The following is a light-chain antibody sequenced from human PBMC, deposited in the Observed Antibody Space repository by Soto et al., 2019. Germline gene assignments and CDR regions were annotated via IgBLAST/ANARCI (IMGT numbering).Light chain of an antibody. CDR3: QQYGSSPII. V-gene: IGKV3-20*01. Sequence: EIVLTQSPGTLSLSPGERATLSCRASQSVSRSYLTWYQQKPGQAPRLLIYGASSRATGIPDRFSGSGSGTDFTLTISRLEPEEFAVYYWQQYGSSPIIFGQGTRLEI. CDR1: QSVSRSY. J-gene: IGKJ5*01. CDR2: GAS.